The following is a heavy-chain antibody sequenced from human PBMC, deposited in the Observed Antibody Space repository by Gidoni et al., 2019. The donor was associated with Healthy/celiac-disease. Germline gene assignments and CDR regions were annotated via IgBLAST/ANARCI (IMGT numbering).Heavy chain of an antibody. J-gene: IGHJ2*01. CDR3: ARVGYCSSTSCRGYWYFDL. Sequence: EVQLVESGGGLVQPGWSLRLSCAASGFTFSRYIMNWVRQAPGKGLEWVSYISRSSSTIYYADSVKGRFTISRDNAKNSLYLKMNSLRAEDTAVYYCARVGYCSSTSCRGYWYFDLWGRGTLVTVSS. V-gene: IGHV3-48*01. CDR2: ISRSSSTI. D-gene: IGHD2-2*01. CDR1: GFTFSRYI.